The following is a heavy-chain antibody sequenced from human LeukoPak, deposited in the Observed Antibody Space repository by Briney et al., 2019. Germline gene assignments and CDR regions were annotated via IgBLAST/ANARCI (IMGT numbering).Heavy chain of an antibody. Sequence: GESLKISCKGSGYRFTDYWIGWVRQMPGKGLEWMGIIYPGDSDTRYSPSFQGQVTISADKSINTAHLQWSSLKASDTATYYCARGAAGTTPDYYYFGLDVWGQGTTVRVSS. J-gene: IGHJ6*02. CDR2: IYPGDSDT. CDR1: GYRFTDYW. CDR3: ARGAAGTTPDYYYFGLDV. V-gene: IGHV5-51*01. D-gene: IGHD1-7*01.